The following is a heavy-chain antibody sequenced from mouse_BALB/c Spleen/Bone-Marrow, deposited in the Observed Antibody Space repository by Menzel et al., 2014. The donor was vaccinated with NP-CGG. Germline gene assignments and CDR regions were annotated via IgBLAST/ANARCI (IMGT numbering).Heavy chain of an antibody. CDR2: INPTTGYT. CDR3: ARDRSYRSRLMDY. D-gene: IGHD2-14*01. Sequence: QVQLQQSGAELAKPGASVKMSCRASGYTFTTYWMHWVKQRPGQGLEWIGYINPTTGYTEYNQKFQDKATLTADESSSTASRKRSSLTSEDSAIYYGARDRSYRSRLMDYWGKGPSAPAS. CDR1: GYTFTTYW. J-gene: IGHJ4*01. V-gene: IGHV1-7*01.